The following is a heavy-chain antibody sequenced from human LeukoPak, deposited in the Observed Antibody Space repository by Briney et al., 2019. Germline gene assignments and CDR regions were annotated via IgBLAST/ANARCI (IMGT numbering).Heavy chain of an antibody. V-gene: IGHV1-69-2*01. CDR1: GYTFTDYY. CDR3: ATQSDTYYYYYMDV. D-gene: IGHD2-21*01. J-gene: IGHJ6*03. Sequence: GATVKISCKASGYTFTDYYMHWVQQAPGKGLEWMGRVDPEDGETIYAEKFQGRVTITADTSTVTAYMELSSLRSEDTAVYYCATQSDTYYYYYMDVWGKGTTVTVSS. CDR2: VDPEDGET.